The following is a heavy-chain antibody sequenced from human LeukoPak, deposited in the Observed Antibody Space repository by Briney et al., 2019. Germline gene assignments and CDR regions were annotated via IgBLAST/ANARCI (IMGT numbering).Heavy chain of an antibody. V-gene: IGHV3-30-3*01. Sequence: GGSLRLSCAASGFTFSYYALHWVRQAPGQGLEWVAITSDDGNNEDYADSVKGRFTISRDNSKNTLFLQMNSLRPEDTAVYYCARSGSSGWYHFDLWGRGTLVTVSS. CDR2: TSDDGNNE. CDR1: GFTFSYYA. CDR3: ARSGSSGWYHFDL. J-gene: IGHJ2*01. D-gene: IGHD6-19*01.